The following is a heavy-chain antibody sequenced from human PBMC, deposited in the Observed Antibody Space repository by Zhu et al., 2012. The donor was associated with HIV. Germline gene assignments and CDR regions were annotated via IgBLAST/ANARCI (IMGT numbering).Heavy chain of an antibody. CDR3: ARVVGYYDSSNWFDP. D-gene: IGHD3-22*01. J-gene: IGHJ5*02. CDR2: IYHSGST. V-gene: IGHV4-38-2*02. CDR1: GYSISSGYY. Sequence: QVQLQESGPGLVKPSETLSLTCTVSGYSISSGYYWGWIRQPPGKGLEWIGSIYHSGSTYYNPSLKSRVTISVDTSKNQFSLKLSSVTAADTAVYYCARVVGYYDSSNWFDPWGQGTLVTVSS.